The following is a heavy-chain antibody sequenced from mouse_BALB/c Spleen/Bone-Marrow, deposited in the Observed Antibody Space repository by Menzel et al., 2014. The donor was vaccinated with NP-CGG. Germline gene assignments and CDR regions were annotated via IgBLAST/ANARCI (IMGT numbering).Heavy chain of an antibody. CDR1: GFTFSSYT. V-gene: IGHV5-12-2*01. CDR2: ISNGGGST. CDR3: ARHVGNPYAMDY. J-gene: IGHJ4*01. D-gene: IGHD3-1*01. Sequence: EVQRVESGGGLVQPGGSLKLSCAASGFTFSSYTMSWVRQTPEKSLEWVAYISNGGGSTYYPATLKGRFTISRDNAKNTLYLQMSSLKSEDTAMYYCARHVGNPYAMDYWGQGTSVTVSS.